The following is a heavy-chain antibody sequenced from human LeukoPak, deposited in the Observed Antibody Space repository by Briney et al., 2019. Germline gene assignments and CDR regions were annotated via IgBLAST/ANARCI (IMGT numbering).Heavy chain of an antibody. CDR1: GFAFSSYG. J-gene: IGHJ6*02. V-gene: IGHV3-48*02. Sequence: GGSLRLSCAASGFAFSSYGMNWVRQAPGKGLELVSYITSSSTTYYADSAKGRFTISRDNAKNSLYLQMNSLRDEDTAVYYCARSYNYALDVWGQGTTVTV. CDR2: ITSSSTT. CDR3: ARSYNYALDV.